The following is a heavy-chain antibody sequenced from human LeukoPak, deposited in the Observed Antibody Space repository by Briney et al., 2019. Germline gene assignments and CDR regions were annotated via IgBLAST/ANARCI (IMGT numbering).Heavy chain of an antibody. CDR2: IYYSGST. CDR1: GGSISSSNW. J-gene: IGHJ4*02. Sequence: SETLSLTCAVSGGSISSSNWWSWIRQPPGKGLEWIGSIYYSGSTYYNPSLKSRVTISVDTSKNQFSLKLSSVTAADTAVYYCARTRYYYNSRSYGAPYYFDYWGQGTLVTVSS. V-gene: IGHV4-39*01. CDR3: ARTRYYYNSRSYGAPYYFDY. D-gene: IGHD3-10*01.